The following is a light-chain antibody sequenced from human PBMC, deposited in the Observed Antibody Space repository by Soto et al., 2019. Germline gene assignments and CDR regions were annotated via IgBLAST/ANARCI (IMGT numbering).Light chain of an antibody. Sequence: EIVLTQSPGTLALSPGERATLSCRASRSFSSSYLAWYQQMPGQVPRLLIYAASSRATGIPDRFSGSGSGTDFTLTISRLEPEDSAVYYCQQYGSSPPYTFGQGTKLEIK. V-gene: IGKV3-20*01. J-gene: IGKJ2*01. CDR1: RSFSSSY. CDR2: AAS. CDR3: QQYGSSPPYT.